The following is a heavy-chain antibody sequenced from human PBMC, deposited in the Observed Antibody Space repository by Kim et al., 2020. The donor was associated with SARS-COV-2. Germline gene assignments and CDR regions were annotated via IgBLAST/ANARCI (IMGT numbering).Heavy chain of an antibody. J-gene: IGHJ6*02. Sequence: NHAQKLQGRVPMTTDTSTSTAYMELRSLRSDDTAVYYCARGSSSLYGMDVWGQGTTVTVSS. V-gene: IGHV1-18*01. CDR3: ARGSSSLYGMDV.